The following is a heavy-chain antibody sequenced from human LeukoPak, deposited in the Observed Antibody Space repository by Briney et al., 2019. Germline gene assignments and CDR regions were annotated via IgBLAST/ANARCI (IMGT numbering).Heavy chain of an antibody. CDR1: GGSISSGSYY. CDR2: IYTSGST. D-gene: IGHD3-9*01. CDR3: ARHAIRGYDILTGYFQQTLSNFDY. J-gene: IGHJ4*02. Sequence: SETLSLTCTVSGGSISSGSYYLSWIRQPAGKGLEWIGRIYTSGSTNYNPSLKSRVTISVDTSKNQFSLKLSSVTAADTAVYYCARHAIRGYDILTGYFQQTLSNFDYWGQGTLVTVSS. V-gene: IGHV4-61*02.